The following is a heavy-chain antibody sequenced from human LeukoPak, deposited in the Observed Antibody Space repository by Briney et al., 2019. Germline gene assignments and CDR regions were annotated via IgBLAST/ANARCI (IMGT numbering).Heavy chain of an antibody. V-gene: IGHV4-34*01. CDR2: INHSGST. D-gene: IGHD2-2*01. CDR1: GGSFSGYY. J-gene: IGHJ6*03. Sequence: SETLSLTCAVYGGSFSGYYWSWIRQPPGKGLEWIGEINHSGSTNYNPSLKSRVTISVDTSKNQFSLKLSSVTAADTAVYYCARHSNSSSDYYYYYYMDVWGKGTTVTVSS. CDR3: ARHSNSSSDYYYYYYMDV.